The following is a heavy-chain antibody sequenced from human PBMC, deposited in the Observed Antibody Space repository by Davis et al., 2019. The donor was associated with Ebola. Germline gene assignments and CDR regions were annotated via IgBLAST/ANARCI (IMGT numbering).Heavy chain of an antibody. D-gene: IGHD6-19*01. J-gene: IGHJ1*01. CDR2: IYYSGST. Sequence: MPSETLSLTCTVSGGSISSSSYYWGWLRQPPGMGLEWIGSIYYSGSTYYNPSLKRRVTISVDTSKNQFPLKLSSVTAADTAVYYCARGGWYWAGYFQHWGQGTLVTVSS. CDR3: ARGGWYWAGYFQH. V-gene: IGHV4-39*06. CDR1: GGSISSSSYY.